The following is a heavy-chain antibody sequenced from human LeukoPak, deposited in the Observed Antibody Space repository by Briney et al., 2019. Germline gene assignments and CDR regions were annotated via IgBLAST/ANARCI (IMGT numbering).Heavy chain of an antibody. D-gene: IGHD5-12*01. CDR1: GFTFSSYD. Sequence: GGSLRLSCAASGFTFSSYDMHWARQATGKGLEWVSAIGTAGDTYYPGSVKGRFTISRENAKNSLYLQMNSLRAGDTAVYYCARVRKYSGYYSWYFDLWGRGTLVTVSS. CDR2: IGTAGDT. V-gene: IGHV3-13*01. J-gene: IGHJ2*01. CDR3: ARVRKYSGYYSWYFDL.